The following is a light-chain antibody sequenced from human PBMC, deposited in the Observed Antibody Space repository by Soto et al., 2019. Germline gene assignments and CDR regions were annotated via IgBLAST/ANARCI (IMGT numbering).Light chain of an antibody. V-gene: IGLV1-44*01. Sequence: QLVLTQPPSASGTPGQRVTLSCSGSSSNIGRNTVNWYRQLPGTAPKLLVFSTDQRPSGVPDRFSGSKSGTSASLAISGLQSEDEAEYYCAAWDDNLNGPVFGGGTQLTVL. CDR3: AAWDDNLNGPV. CDR2: STD. J-gene: IGLJ7*01. CDR1: SSNIGRNT.